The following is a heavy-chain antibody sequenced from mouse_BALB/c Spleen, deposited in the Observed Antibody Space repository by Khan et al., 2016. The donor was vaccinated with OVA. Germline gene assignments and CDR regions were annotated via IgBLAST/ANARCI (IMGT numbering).Heavy chain of an antibody. CDR2: IWAGGST. J-gene: IGHJ4*01. Sequence: QVQLKESGPGLVAPSQSLSITCSVSGFSLTNYGVNWVRQPPGKGLVRLGVIWAGGSTSYNSALMSRVSISTEKSQSQVFLEMDRLQTDVAAMYCSATSFDGKRYYAMDYRGQGASGTGSS. CDR1: GFSLTNYG. V-gene: IGHV2-9*02. D-gene: IGHD2-1*01. CDR3: ATSFDGKRYYAMDY.